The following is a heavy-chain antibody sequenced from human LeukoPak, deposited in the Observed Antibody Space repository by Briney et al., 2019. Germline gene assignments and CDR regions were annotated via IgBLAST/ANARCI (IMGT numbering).Heavy chain of an antibody. J-gene: IGHJ6*02. V-gene: IGHV3-30-3*01. CDR3: ARASDGMDV. CDR2: ISYDGSNK. Sequence: GGSLRLSCAASGFTFSSYAMHWVRQAPGKGLEWVAVISYDGSNKYYADPVKGRFTISRDNSKNTLYLQMNSLRAEDTAVYYCARASDGMDVWGQGTTVTVSS. CDR1: GFTFSSYA.